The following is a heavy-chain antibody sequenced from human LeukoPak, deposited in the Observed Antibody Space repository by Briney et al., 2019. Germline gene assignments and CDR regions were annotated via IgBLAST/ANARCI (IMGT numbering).Heavy chain of an antibody. Sequence: SVKVSCKASGGTFSSYAISWVRQAPGQGLEWMGRIIPILGIANYAQKFQGRVTITADKSTSTAYMELSSLRSEDTAVYYCAREVVVSLNWFGPWGQGTLVTVSS. J-gene: IGHJ5*02. CDR2: IIPILGIA. CDR1: GGTFSSYA. CDR3: AREVVVSLNWFGP. V-gene: IGHV1-69*04. D-gene: IGHD2-21*01.